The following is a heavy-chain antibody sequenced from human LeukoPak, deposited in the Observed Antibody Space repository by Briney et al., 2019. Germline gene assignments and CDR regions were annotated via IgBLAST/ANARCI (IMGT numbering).Heavy chain of an antibody. Sequence: GGSLRLSCAASGFTFSSYGMHWVRQAPGKGLEWVAVISYDGSDKYYADSVKGRFTITRDNSKNTLYLQMNSLRAEDTAVYYCVRIYGEIDYWGQGTLVTVSS. J-gene: IGHJ4*02. CDR3: VRIYGEIDY. D-gene: IGHD3-10*01. CDR2: ISYDGSDK. V-gene: IGHV3-30*03. CDR1: GFTFSSYG.